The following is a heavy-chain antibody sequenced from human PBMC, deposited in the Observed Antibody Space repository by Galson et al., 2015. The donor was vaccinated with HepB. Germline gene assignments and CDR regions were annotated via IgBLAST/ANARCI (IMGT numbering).Heavy chain of an antibody. Sequence: SLRLSCAASGFTFRNYAMTWVRQAPGKGLEWVSAISGSGDSTYYADSVKGRVTICRDNSKNTLYLQMDSLRAEDTAVYYCASNLPYTSSWYVGYFHYWGQGTLVTVSS. J-gene: IGHJ4*02. CDR2: ISGSGDST. CDR3: ASNLPYTSSWYVGYFHY. D-gene: IGHD6-13*01. CDR1: GFTFRNYA. V-gene: IGHV3-23*01.